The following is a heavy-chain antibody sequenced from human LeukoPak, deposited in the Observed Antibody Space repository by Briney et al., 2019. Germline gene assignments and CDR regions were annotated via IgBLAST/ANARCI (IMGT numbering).Heavy chain of an antibody. Sequence: SETLSLTCTVSGGSVSGGSYYWSWIRQPPGKGLEWIGYIYYSGSTNYNPSLKSRVTISVDTSKNQFSLKLSSVTAADTAVYYCARGVAAGCRWFDPWGQGTLVTVSS. CDR1: GGSVSGGSYY. J-gene: IGHJ5*02. CDR3: ARGVAAGCRWFDP. CDR2: IYYSGST. V-gene: IGHV4-61*01. D-gene: IGHD6-13*01.